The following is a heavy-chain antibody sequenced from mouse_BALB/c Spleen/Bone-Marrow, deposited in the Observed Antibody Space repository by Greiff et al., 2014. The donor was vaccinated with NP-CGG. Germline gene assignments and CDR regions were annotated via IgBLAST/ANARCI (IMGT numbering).Heavy chain of an antibody. CDR1: GYTFTSSW. Sequence: QVQLQQSGSVLVRPGASVKLSCKASGYTFTSSWMHWAKQRPGQGLEWIGEIHPNSGNTNYNEKFKGKATLTVDTSSSTAYVDLSSLTSEDSAVYYCAREYYGSSTYFDYWGQGTTLTVSS. CDR2: IHPNSGNT. V-gene: IGHV1S130*01. CDR3: AREYYGSSTYFDY. D-gene: IGHD1-1*01. J-gene: IGHJ2*01.